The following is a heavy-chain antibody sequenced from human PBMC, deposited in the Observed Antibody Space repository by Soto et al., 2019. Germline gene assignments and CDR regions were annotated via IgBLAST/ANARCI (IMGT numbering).Heavy chain of an antibody. V-gene: IGHV4-34*01. D-gene: IGHD3-22*01. CDR3: ARATQFYYDSSGYSKNFDF. Sequence: LSLTCGVSGGSFSGYFWTWIRQAPGKGLEWIGEINHIGSTNYNPSLRSRLTISIDTSKKQFSLKLTSVTAADTALYFCARATQFYYDSSGYSKNFDFWGQGTLVTVSS. CDR1: GGSFSGYF. J-gene: IGHJ4*02. CDR2: INHIGST.